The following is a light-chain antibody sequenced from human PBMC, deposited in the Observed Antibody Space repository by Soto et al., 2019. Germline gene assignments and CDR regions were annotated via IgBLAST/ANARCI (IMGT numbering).Light chain of an antibody. V-gene: IGKV3-15*01. CDR3: QQYNNWPLT. Sequence: IVMTQYPATRSVSPGERATLSCRASQSVSSNLAWYQQKPGQAPRLLIYGASTRATGIPARFSGSVSGTEGTITISSLKSEDGSVYYGQQYNNWPLTFGGGTKVDIK. CDR2: GAS. J-gene: IGKJ4*01. CDR1: QSVSSN.